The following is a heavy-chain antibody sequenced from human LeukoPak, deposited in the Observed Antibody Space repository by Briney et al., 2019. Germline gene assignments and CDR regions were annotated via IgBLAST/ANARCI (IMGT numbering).Heavy chain of an antibody. V-gene: IGHV5-51*01. CDR1: GYSFTSYW. D-gene: IGHD6-6*01. CDR2: IYPGDSDT. J-gene: IGHJ5*02. Sequence: GESLKISCKGSGYSFTSYWIGWVRQMPGKGLDLMGTIYPGDSDTRYSPSFQGQVTISADKSISTAYLQWSGLKASDTAIYYCARLTDRSIAARSNWLDPWGQGTLVTVSS. CDR3: ARLTDRSIAARSNWLDP.